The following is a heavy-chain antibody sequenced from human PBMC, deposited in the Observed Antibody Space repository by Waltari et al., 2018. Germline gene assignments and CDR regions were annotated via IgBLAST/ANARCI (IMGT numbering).Heavy chain of an antibody. CDR3: AGETRVRELGQG. J-gene: IGHJ4*02. D-gene: IGHD3-10*01. Sequence: QVQLVQSGAEVKKPGSSVTVSCKASGGTFSSYTISWVRQAPGQGLEWMGRIIPILGIANYAQKFQGRVTITADKSTSTAYMELSSLRSEDTAGYYGAGETRVRELGQGWGQGTLVTVSS. V-gene: IGHV1-69*08. CDR1: GGTFSSYT. CDR2: IIPILGIA.